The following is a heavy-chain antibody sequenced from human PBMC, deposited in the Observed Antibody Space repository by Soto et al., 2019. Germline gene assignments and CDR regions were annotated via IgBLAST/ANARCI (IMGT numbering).Heavy chain of an antibody. CDR1: GYTFTRFG. CDR3: ARDRCTTDRCYTHHSDV. V-gene: IGHV1-18*01. D-gene: IGHD2-8*01. J-gene: IGHJ6*02. CDR2: ISAFNGAT. Sequence: QVQLVQSGSEVKKPGASVKVSCKASGYTFTRFGISWVRQAPGQGLEWMGWISAFNGATNYAQKFQGRITMTTDTPPSTAYLELGSLRSADTAVYYCARDRCTTDRCYTHHSDVGGQGTTVTVSS.